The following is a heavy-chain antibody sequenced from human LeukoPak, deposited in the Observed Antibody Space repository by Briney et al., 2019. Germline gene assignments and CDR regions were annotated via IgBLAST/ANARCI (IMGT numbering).Heavy chain of an antibody. J-gene: IGHJ1*01. CDR3: ARVRRYPYYDSSGYYGYFQH. V-gene: IGHV7-4-1*02. CDR2: INTNTGNP. Sequence: ASVKVSCKASGYTFTSYGISWVRQAPGQGLEWMGWINTNTGNPTYAQGFTGRFVFSLDTSVSKAYLQISSLKAEDTAVYYCARVRRYPYYDSSGYYGYFQHWGQGTLVTVSS. D-gene: IGHD3-22*01. CDR1: GYTFTSYG.